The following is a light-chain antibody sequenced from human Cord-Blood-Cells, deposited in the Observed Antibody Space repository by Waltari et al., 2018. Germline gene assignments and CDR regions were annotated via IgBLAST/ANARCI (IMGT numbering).Light chain of an antibody. J-gene: IGLJ3*02. Sequence: QSALTHPASASRSPGQSITLSCTGTSSAVESYNLFPCYQQHPGKAPKLMIYEGSKRPSGVSNRFSGSKSGNTASLTISGLQAEDEADYYCCSYAGSSTWVFGGGTKLTVL. V-gene: IGLV2-23*01. CDR1: SSAVESYNL. CDR3: CSYAGSSTWV. CDR2: EGS.